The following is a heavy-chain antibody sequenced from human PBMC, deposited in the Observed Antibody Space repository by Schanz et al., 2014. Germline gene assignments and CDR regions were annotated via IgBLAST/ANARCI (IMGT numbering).Heavy chain of an antibody. CDR3: VRDTDYHFDY. CDR1: GFTFSRYA. V-gene: IGHV3-NL1*01. J-gene: IGHJ4*02. Sequence: QVQLVESGGGVVQPGRSVRLSCAASGFTFSRYAMHWVRQAPGKGLEWVSVIYSDGRTYYGDSVKGRFTISRDNAKNTLYLQMNSLRAEDTAVYYCVRDTDYHFDYWGQGTLVTVSS. D-gene: IGHD4-17*01. CDR2: IYSDGRT.